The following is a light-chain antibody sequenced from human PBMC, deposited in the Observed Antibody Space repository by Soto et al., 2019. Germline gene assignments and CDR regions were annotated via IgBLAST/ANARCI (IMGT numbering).Light chain of an antibody. CDR3: QQYYSSPT. CDR2: WAS. V-gene: IGKV4-1*01. CDR1: QSLLYSSNNKNY. J-gene: IGKJ3*01. Sequence: DIVMTQSPDSLAVSLGERATINCKSSQSLLYSSNNKNYLAWYQQKPRQPPKSLIYWASTRESGVPERFSGSGSGTDFTLTISSLQAEDVAVYYCQQYYSSPTFGPGTKVDIK.